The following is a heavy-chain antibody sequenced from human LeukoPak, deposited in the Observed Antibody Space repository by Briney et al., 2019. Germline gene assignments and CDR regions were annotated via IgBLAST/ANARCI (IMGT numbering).Heavy chain of an antibody. CDR3: ARGDFWTAPGAFDI. J-gene: IGHJ3*02. CDR1: GGSISGGDYY. Sequence: SQTLSLPCTVSGGSISGGDYYWSWIRQPPGKGLEWIGYIYYSGSTYYNPSLKSRVTISVDTSKNQFSLKLSSVTAADTAVYYCARGDFWTAPGAFDIWGQGTMVTVSS. D-gene: IGHD3/OR15-3a*01. V-gene: IGHV4-30-4*01. CDR2: IYYSGST.